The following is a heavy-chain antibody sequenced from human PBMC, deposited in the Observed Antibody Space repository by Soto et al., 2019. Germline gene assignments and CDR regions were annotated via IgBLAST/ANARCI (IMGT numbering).Heavy chain of an antibody. CDR2: IYPGDSDT. V-gene: IGHV5-51*01. CDR1: GYSFTNYG. J-gene: IGHJ5*02. D-gene: IGHD3-10*01. CDR3: AKQTKGLSMGPTTS. Sequence: GESLKISCKGSGYSFTNYGIGWVRQMPGKGLEWMGIIYPGDSDTRYSPSFQGQVTISADKSITTAYLQWSSLKASDTAMYYCAKQTKGLSMGPTTSWGQRTLVTVSS.